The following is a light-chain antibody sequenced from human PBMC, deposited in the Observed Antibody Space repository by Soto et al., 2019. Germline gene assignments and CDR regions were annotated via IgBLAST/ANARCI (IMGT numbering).Light chain of an antibody. CDR3: QQGDSFPLT. J-gene: IGKJ4*01. V-gene: IGKV1-12*01. CDR1: PGIDGW. CDR2: TAS. Sequence: DIQMTQSPSFVSASVGDRVTITCRASPGIDGWLAWYHQKPWKAPKVLIYTASSLEGGVPSRFRGIGSGKDYTLAISSLQPEDCATYYCQQGDSFPLTVGGGTKVEIK.